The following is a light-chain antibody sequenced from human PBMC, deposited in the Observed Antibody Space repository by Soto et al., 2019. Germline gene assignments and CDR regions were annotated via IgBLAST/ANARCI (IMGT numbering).Light chain of an antibody. CDR3: QQRQYWPPIT. CDR2: DTS. CDR1: QSVGSF. Sequence: EIVLTQSPATLSLSPGERATLSCRASQSVGSFLAWYQQKPGQAPRLLIYDTSIRATGIPARFSGSGSGTDFTLTISSLEPEDFAIYYCQQRQYWPPITFGQGTRLEIK. J-gene: IGKJ5*01. V-gene: IGKV3-11*01.